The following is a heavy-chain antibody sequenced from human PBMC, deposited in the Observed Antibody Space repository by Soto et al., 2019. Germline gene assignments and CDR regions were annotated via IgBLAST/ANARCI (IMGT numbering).Heavy chain of an antibody. V-gene: IGHV4-31*03. CDR3: ARGAGNYYDSSGYYDPTLGFDY. Sequence: QVQLQESGPGLVKPSQTLSLTCTVSGGSISSGGYYWSWIRQHPGKGLEWIGYIYYSGSTYYNPSLKSRVTISVDTSKNQFSLKLSSVTAADTAVYYCARGAGNYYDSSGYYDPTLGFDYWGQGTLVTVSS. J-gene: IGHJ4*02. CDR2: IYYSGST. D-gene: IGHD3-22*01. CDR1: GGSISSGGYY.